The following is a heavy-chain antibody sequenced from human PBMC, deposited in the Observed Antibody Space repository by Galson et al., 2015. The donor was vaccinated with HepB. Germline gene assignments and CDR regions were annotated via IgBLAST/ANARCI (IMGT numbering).Heavy chain of an antibody. CDR2: IYYSGST. CDR3: AREALYYYDSSGLGGAAFDI. V-gene: IGHV4-61*01. D-gene: IGHD3-22*01. J-gene: IGHJ3*02. Sequence: ETLSLTCTVSGGSVSSGSYYWSWIRQPPGKGLEWIGYIYYSGSTNYNPSLKSRVTISVDTSKNQFSLKLSSVTAADTAVYYCAREALYYYDSSGLGGAAFDIWGQGTMVTVSS. CDR1: GGSVSSGSYY.